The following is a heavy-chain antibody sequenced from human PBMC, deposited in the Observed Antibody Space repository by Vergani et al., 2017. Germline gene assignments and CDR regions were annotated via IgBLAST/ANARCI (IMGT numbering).Heavy chain of an antibody. CDR2: IRGSGGNI. V-gene: IGHV3-23*01. J-gene: IGHJ4*02. CDR1: GFTFSSYA. CDR3: AKGGGLRPLDY. Sequence: EVQLLESGGGLVQPGGSLRLSCAASGFTFSSYAMSWVRQAPGRGLEWVSVIRGSGGNIYYADSVKGRFSIARDNSKSTLYLQMNILRAEDTSVYYCAKGGGLRPLDYWGQGTLVTVSS. D-gene: IGHD3-16*01.